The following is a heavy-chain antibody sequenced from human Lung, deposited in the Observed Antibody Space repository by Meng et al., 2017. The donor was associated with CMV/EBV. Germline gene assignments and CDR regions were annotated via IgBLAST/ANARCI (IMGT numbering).Heavy chain of an antibody. D-gene: IGHD3-10*01. CDR3: ARDHSGRGAFDI. CDR2: INQDGSET. J-gene: IGHJ3*02. CDR1: GFTLSSYW. V-gene: IGHV3-7*01. Sequence: GESXKISXAASGFTLSSYWMSWVRQAPGKGLEWVANINQDGSETYYMDSVKGRFTISRDNAKNSLYLQMNSMRAGDTAVYYCARDHSGRGAFDIWGQGTRVTVSS.